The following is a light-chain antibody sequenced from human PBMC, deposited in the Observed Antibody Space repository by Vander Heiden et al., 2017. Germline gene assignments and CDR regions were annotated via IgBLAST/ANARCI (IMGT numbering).Light chain of an antibody. CDR1: SSDVGGFNY. CDR3: SSYTSSSTLDVV. CDR2: DVS. Sequence: QSALTQPASVSGSPAQSITISCTGTSSDVGGFNYVSWYQQHPGKAPKLMIYDVSNRPSGVSNRFSGSKSGNTASLTISGLQAEDEADYYCSSYTSSSTLDVVFGGGTKLTVL. J-gene: IGLJ2*01. V-gene: IGLV2-14*01.